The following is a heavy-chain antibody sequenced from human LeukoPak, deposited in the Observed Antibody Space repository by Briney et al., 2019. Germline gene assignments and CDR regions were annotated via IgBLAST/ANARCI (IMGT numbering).Heavy chain of an antibody. CDR2: MNPSGST. V-gene: IGHV4-34*01. D-gene: IGHD3-22*01. CDR3: ARGRQDVTMIVVVMTAVSYYLDV. Sequence: SETLSLTCAVYGGSFSGYYWAWIRQTPGKGLEWIGEMNPSGSTNYNPSLKSRVTISVDTSKNQFSLKLSSVTAADTAVYYCARGRQDVTMIVVVMTAVSYYLDVWGKGTTVTVS. CDR1: GGSFSGYY. J-gene: IGHJ6*03.